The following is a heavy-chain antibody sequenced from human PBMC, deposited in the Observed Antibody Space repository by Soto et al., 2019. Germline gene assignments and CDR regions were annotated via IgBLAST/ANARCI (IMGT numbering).Heavy chain of an antibody. CDR2: MNPNTGNS. J-gene: IGHJ4*02. Sequence: GASVKVSCKAFGYTFTSYDIYWVRQATGQGLEWMGWMNPNTGNSAYAQKFQGRVTVTSDTSINTVHMELSSLRSEDTAVYYCARRAETNGRNGFGADKYYFDFWGQGTLVTVSS. D-gene: IGHD1-1*01. CDR1: GYTFTSYD. CDR3: ARRAETNGRNGFGADKYYFDF. V-gene: IGHV1-8*01.